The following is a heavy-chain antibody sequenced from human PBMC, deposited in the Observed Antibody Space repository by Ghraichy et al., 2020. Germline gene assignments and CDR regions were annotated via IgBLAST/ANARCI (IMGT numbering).Heavy chain of an antibody. Sequence: SVKVSCKASGGTFSSYAISWVRQAPGQGLEWMGGIIPIFGTANYAQKFQGRVTITADESTSTAYMELSSLRSEDTAVYYCASYSSGYRLSSWEYWGQGTLVTVSS. CDR2: IIPIFGTA. D-gene: IGHD3-22*01. J-gene: IGHJ4*02. V-gene: IGHV1-69*13. CDR3: ASYSSGYRLSSWEY. CDR1: GGTFSSYA.